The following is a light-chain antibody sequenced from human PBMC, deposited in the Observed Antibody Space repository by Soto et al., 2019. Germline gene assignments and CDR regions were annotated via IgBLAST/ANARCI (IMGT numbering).Light chain of an antibody. CDR3: SLNAATTNEI. V-gene: IGLV2-8*01. J-gene: IGLJ1*01. CDR2: EVS. Sequence: QSALTQPPSASGSPGQSVTISCTGTSSDVGGYNYVSWYQQHPGKAPKLMIYEVSKRPSGVPDRFSGSKSGNTASLTVSGLQAEAVADYYCSLNAATTNEIYGSGPKVT. CDR1: SSDVGGYNY.